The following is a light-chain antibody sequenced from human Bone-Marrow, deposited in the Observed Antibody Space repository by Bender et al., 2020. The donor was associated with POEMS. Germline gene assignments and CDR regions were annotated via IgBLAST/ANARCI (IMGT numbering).Light chain of an antibody. Sequence: QSALTQPASVSGSPGHSITISCTGTSSYVSWYQQHPGKAPKLLISEVTKRPSGVPDRFSGSKSGNTASLTISGLQTEDEADYYCCSYAGGNHVVFGGGTELTVL. CDR2: EVT. CDR3: CSYAGGNHVV. J-gene: IGLJ2*01. V-gene: IGLV2-8*01. CDR1: SSY.